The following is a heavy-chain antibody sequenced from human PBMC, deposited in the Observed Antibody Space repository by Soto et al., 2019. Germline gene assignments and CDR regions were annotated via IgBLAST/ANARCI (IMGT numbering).Heavy chain of an antibody. CDR3: ARGYKWNDESYYGMDV. V-gene: IGHV3-21*01. D-gene: IGHD1-20*01. CDR1: GFTFSSYS. Sequence: EVQLVESGGGLVKPGGSLRLSCAASGFTFSSYSMNWVRQAPGKGLEWVSSISSSSSYIYYADSVKGRFTISRDNAKNSLYLQMNSLRDEDTAVYYCARGYKWNDESYYGMDVWGQGTTVTVSS. CDR2: ISSSSSYI. J-gene: IGHJ6*02.